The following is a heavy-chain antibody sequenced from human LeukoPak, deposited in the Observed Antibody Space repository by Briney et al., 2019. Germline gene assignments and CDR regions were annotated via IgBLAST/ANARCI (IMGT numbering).Heavy chain of an antibody. V-gene: IGHV3-30*18. J-gene: IGHJ4*02. CDR3: AKDVALRAAAYYFDY. CDR2: ISYNGGDK. Sequence: QPGRSLRLSCAASGFTFSSYGMHWVRQAPGKGLEWVAVISYNGGDKKYADSVKGRFTISRDNSKNTVYLEMNSLRAEDTAVYYCAKDVALRAAAYYFDYWGQGTLVTVSS. CDR1: GFTFSSYG. D-gene: IGHD2-21*01.